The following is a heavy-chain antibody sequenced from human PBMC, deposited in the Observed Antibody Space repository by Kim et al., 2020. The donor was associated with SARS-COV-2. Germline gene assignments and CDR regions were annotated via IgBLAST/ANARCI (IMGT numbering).Heavy chain of an antibody. V-gene: IGHV4-34*01. CDR1: GGSFSGYY. D-gene: IGHD2-2*01. CDR2: INHSGST. Sequence: SETLSLTCAVYGGSFSGYYWSWIRQPPGKGPEWIGEINHSGSTNYNPSLKSRVTISVDTSKNQFSLKLSSVTAADTAVYYCARGGGSRGYMDVWGKGTTVTVSS. J-gene: IGHJ6*03. CDR3: ARGGGSRGYMDV.